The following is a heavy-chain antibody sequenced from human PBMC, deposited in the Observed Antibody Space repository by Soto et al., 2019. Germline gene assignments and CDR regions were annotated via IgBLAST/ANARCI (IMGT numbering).Heavy chain of an antibody. Sequence: QVQLQQWGAGLLKPSETLSLTCAVYGGSFSGYYWSWIRQPPGKGLEWIGEINHSGSTNYNPSLKSRVTISVDTSKNQFSLKLSSVTAADTVVYYCARVDFWSGYYISYYYYGMDVWGQGTTVTVSS. CDR3: ARVDFWSGYYISYYYYGMDV. V-gene: IGHV4-34*01. CDR2: INHSGST. CDR1: GGSFSGYY. D-gene: IGHD3-3*01. J-gene: IGHJ6*02.